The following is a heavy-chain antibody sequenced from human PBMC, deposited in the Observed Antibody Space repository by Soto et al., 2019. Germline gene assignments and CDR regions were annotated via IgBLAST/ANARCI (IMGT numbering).Heavy chain of an antibody. D-gene: IGHD2-15*01. CDR2: IYPGDSDT. V-gene: IGHV5-51*01. CDR1: GFSFTTYW. CDR3: ARRVEYYYAMDV. Sequence: GGALKISCKGSGFSFTTYWIGWGRPTPGKGLEWMGIIYPGDSDTRYSPSFQGQVTISADKSIRTVYLQWSSLKASDTAMYYCARRVEYYYAMDVWGQGTTVTVSS. J-gene: IGHJ6*02.